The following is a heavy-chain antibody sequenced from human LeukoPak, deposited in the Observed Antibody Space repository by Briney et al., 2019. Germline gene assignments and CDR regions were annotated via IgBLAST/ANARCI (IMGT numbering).Heavy chain of an antibody. Sequence: GESLKISCKGSGYSFPSYWIGWVRQMPGKGLEWMGIIYPGDSDTKYSPSFQGQVTISADKSISTAYLQWSSLKASDTAIYYCGRHDYDFWSGYIDYWGQGTLVTVSS. J-gene: IGHJ4*02. D-gene: IGHD3-3*01. V-gene: IGHV5-51*01. CDR3: GRHDYDFWSGYIDY. CDR1: GYSFPSYW. CDR2: IYPGDSDT.